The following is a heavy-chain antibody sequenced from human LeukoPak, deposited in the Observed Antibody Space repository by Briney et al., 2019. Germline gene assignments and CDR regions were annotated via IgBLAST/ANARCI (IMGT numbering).Heavy chain of an antibody. CDR2: IRSNGDTA. D-gene: IGHD1-1*01. J-gene: IGHJ4*02. CDR1: GYTFSSIA. CDR3: AKGQELDDGVFDS. Sequence: GGSLRLSCTASGYTFSSIALTWVRQAPGKGLEWVSTIRSNGDTAYNADSVNGRFTISRDNSKNTLYLQMDSLRVEDTAIYYCAKGQELDDGVFDSWGQGTLVTVSS. V-gene: IGHV3-23*01.